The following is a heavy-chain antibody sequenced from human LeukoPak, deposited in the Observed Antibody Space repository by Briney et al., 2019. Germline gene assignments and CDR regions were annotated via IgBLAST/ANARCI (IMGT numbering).Heavy chain of an antibody. CDR3: AKEDGYSYGDYYYYYYMDV. D-gene: IGHD5-18*01. CDR2: IDTDGSTT. CDR1: GFTFSSYG. Sequence: PGGSLRLSCAASGFTFSSYGMHWVRQAPGKGLVWVSRIDTDGSTTTYADSVKGRFTISRDNAKNTLYLQMNSLRAEDTAVYYCAKEDGYSYGDYYYYYYMDVWGKGTTVTVSS. V-gene: IGHV3-74*01. J-gene: IGHJ6*03.